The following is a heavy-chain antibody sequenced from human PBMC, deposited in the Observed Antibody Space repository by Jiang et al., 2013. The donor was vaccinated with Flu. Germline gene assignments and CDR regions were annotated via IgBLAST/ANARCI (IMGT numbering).Heavy chain of an antibody. Sequence: SGAEVKMPRASVKVSCKASGYTFTSYGLHWVRQAPGQRLEWMGWIDTGNGYTIYSQKFQGRVTITRDTSANTAYMELSSLRSEDTAMFYCSRDERLGPYYFNHWGQGTLVTVSS. CDR1: GYTFTSYG. J-gene: IGHJ4*02. CDR3: SRDERLGPYYFNH. CDR2: IDTGNGYT. V-gene: IGHV1-3*04.